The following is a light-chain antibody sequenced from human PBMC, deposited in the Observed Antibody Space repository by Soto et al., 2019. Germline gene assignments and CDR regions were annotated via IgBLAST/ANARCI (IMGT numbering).Light chain of an antibody. V-gene: IGKV3-11*01. CDR1: ESVDRY. CDR2: DAF. Sequence: VLTQSPDVLSLSPGQTATVSCRASESVDRYVAWYQQKVGQAPRLLIYDAFTRATGVAARFSGSGSATDFTPTISSLEPEDFAVYYCQQRARWPSTFGPGTKVDIK. CDR3: QQRARWPST. J-gene: IGKJ2*02.